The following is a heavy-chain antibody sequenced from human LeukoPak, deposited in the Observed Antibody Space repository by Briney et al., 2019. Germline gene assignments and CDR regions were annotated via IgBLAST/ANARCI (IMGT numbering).Heavy chain of an antibody. Sequence: GGSLRLSCAASEFTFSSYSMNWVRQAPGKGLEWVSSISSSSSYIYYADSVKGRFTISRDNAKNSLYLQMNSLRAEDTAVYYCARVVAVRGKRYMDVWGKGTTVTVSS. D-gene: IGHD3-10*01. CDR1: EFTFSSYS. CDR3: ARVVAVRGKRYMDV. CDR2: ISSSSSYI. J-gene: IGHJ6*03. V-gene: IGHV3-21*01.